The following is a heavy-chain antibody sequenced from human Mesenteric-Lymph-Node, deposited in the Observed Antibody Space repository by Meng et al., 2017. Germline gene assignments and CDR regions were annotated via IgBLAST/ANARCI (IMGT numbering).Heavy chain of an antibody. D-gene: IGHD5-12*01. CDR1: DGFTTSDDYY. CDR3: ARDSPGGYGYFDS. J-gene: IGHJ4*02. V-gene: IGHV4-30-4*01. Sequence: QVPLQGPGPGLVTPSPTLSLTCTVSDGFTTSDDYYWSWIRQPPGKGLEWIGYIHYSGTTYYNPSLKSRIAISLDTSKNQFSLNLNSVTAADAAVYYCARDSPGGYGYFDSWGQGTLVTVSS. CDR2: IHYSGTT.